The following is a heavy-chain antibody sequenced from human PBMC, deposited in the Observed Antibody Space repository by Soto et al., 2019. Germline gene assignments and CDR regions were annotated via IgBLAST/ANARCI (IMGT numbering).Heavy chain of an antibody. Sequence: VQLVESGGGLVKPGGSLRLSCAASGFVFSDDYMTWIRQAPGKALEWVSDISSGGAVSNFADSVRGRFTISRDNTNNSLYLQMNNLRADDTAIYYCARRLTGRTTGDWFDPWGQGTLVTVSS. D-gene: IGHD1-1*01. CDR2: ISSGGAVS. CDR3: ARRLTGRTTGDWFDP. J-gene: IGHJ5*02. CDR1: GFVFSDDY. V-gene: IGHV3-11*01.